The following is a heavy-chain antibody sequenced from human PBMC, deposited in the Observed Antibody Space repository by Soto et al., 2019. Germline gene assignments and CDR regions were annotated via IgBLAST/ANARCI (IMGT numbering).Heavy chain of an antibody. D-gene: IGHD5-12*01. Sequence: QVQLVQSGAEVKKPGASVEVSCMASGYTFTSYGISWVRQAPGQGLECMRWISAYNGNTNNAQKLQGRVTMTTDTSTSTAYMELRSLRSDDTAVYYCARGSGYDYVYYGMDVWGQGTTVTVSS. V-gene: IGHV1-18*01. CDR2: ISAYNGNT. CDR3: ARGSGYDYVYYGMDV. J-gene: IGHJ6*02. CDR1: GYTFTSYG.